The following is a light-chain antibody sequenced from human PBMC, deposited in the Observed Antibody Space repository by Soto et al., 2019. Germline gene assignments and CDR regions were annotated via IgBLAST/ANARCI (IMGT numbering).Light chain of an antibody. Sequence: QSVLTQPASVSGSPGQSITISCTGASSDVGFSDYVSWYQQHPGKAPKLLIYGVANRPSGVSNRFSGSKSGNTASLSISGLQAEDEADYYCWSYIVFATVFGGGTKVTVL. CDR2: GVA. V-gene: IGLV2-14*01. CDR1: SSDVGFSDY. J-gene: IGLJ3*02. CDR3: WSYIVFATV.